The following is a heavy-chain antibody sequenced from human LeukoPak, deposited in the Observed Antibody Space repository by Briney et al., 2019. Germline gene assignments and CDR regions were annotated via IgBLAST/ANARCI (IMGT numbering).Heavy chain of an antibody. D-gene: IGHD3/OR15-3a*01. CDR3: AIRMGDWYNWFDP. J-gene: IGHJ5*02. Sequence: PSGTLSLTCAVSGGSISSSNWWSWVLQPPGKGLEWIGEIYHSGSTNYNPSLKSRVTISVDKSKNQFSLKLSSVTAADTAVYYCAIRMGDWYNWFDPWGQGTLVTVSS. V-gene: IGHV4-4*02. CDR1: GGSISSSNW. CDR2: IYHSGST.